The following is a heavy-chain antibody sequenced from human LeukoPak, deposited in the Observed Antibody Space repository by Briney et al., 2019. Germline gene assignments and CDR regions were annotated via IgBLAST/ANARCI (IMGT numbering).Heavy chain of an antibody. V-gene: IGHV3-74*01. CDR3: SRSTFGEFDY. J-gene: IGHJ4*02. D-gene: IGHD3-10*01. Sequence: GGSLRLSCGVSGFTFSTYWMHWVRQAPGKGLVWVSRINTDGTVTNYADSVRGRFTISRDNAKNILHLQTNSLRADDTAVYYCSRSTFGEFDYWGQGTLVTVSS. CDR2: INTDGTVT. CDR1: GFTFSTYW.